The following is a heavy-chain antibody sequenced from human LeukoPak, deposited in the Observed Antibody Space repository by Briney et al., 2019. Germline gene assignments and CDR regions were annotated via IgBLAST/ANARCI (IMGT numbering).Heavy chain of an antibody. Sequence: GGSLRLSCAASGFTFSSYAMSWVRQAPGKGLEWVSAISGSGGSTYYADSVKGRFTISRDNSKNTLYLQMNSLRAEDTAVYYCAKVPVGSSGWRDWYFDLWGRGTLVTVSS. CDR3: AKVPVGSSGWRDWYFDL. CDR2: ISGSGGST. D-gene: IGHD6-19*01. CDR1: GFTFSSYA. J-gene: IGHJ2*01. V-gene: IGHV3-23*01.